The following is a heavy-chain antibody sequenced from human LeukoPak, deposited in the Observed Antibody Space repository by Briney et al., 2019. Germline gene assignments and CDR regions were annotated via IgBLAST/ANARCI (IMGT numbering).Heavy chain of an antibody. Sequence: ASVKVSCKASGYTFTGYYINWVRQDPGQGLEWMGWINPNSGGTNYAQNFQGSITMTRDTSISTAYMELSRLRSDDTAVYYCATTRRYYYDSSGPDAFDLWGQGTMVTVSS. CDR2: INPNSGGT. J-gene: IGHJ3*01. V-gene: IGHV1-2*02. CDR1: GYTFTGYY. D-gene: IGHD3-22*01. CDR3: ATTRRYYYDSSGPDAFDL.